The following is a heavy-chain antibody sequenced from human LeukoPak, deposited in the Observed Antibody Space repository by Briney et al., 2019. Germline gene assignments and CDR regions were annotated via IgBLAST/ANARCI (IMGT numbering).Heavy chain of an antibody. D-gene: IGHD6-13*01. CDR3: ARDYSSSWNWFDP. CDR2: IYYSGST. CDR1: GGSISSSSYY. J-gene: IGHJ5*02. V-gene: IGHV4-39*07. Sequence: SETLSLTCTVSGGSISSSSYYWGWIRQPPGKGLEWIGSIYYSGSTYYNSSLKSRVTISVDTSKNQFSLKLSSVTAADTAVYYCARDYSSSWNWFDPWGQGTLVTVSS.